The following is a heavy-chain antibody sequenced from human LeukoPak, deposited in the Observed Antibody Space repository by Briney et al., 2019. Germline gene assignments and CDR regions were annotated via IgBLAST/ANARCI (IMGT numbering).Heavy chain of an antibody. CDR3: ARVHLARSSGWLPGGS. V-gene: IGHV1-2*02. CDR1: GYTFTGYY. CDR2: INPNSGGT. Sequence: GASVKLSCNSSGYTFTGYYMHWVWQAPGQGLGWRGWINPNSGGTNYAQQFQGRVTMTRAASISTAYMELTRLRSHATAVYYCARVHLARSSGWLPGGSWGQGTLVTVSS. D-gene: IGHD6-19*01. J-gene: IGHJ5*02.